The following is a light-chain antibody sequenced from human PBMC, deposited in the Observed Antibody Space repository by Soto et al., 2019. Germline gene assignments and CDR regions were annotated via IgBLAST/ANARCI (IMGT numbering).Light chain of an antibody. CDR3: QEYNNNWT. CDR2: KAS. V-gene: IGKV1-5*03. J-gene: IGKJ1*01. Sequence: DIQMTQSPSTLSASVGDRVTITCRASQSIGNWLAWYQQKPGKAPKLLIYKASSLESGVPSRFSGSGSGTEFTLTISRLQPDDFGTYYCQEYNNNWTFGQGTKVDIK. CDR1: QSIGNW.